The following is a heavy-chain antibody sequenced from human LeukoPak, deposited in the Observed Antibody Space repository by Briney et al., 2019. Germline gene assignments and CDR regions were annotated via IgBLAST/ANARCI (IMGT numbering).Heavy chain of an antibody. CDR3: ASDSSGSYGDSAFDI. D-gene: IGHD1-26*01. CDR2: INPNSGGT. CDR1: GYTFTGYY. J-gene: IGHJ3*02. Sequence: ASVKVSCKASGYTFTGYYMHWVRQAPGQGLEWMGWINPNSGGTNYAQKFQGRVTMTRDTSISTAYMELSRLRSDDTAVYYCASDSSGSYGDSAFDIWGQGTMVTVSS. V-gene: IGHV1-2*02.